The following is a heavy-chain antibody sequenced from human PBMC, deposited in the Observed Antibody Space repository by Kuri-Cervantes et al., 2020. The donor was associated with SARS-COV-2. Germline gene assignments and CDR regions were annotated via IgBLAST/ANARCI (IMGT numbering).Heavy chain of an antibody. Sequence: SETLSLTCAVYGGSFSGYYWSWIRQPPGKGLEWIGEINHSGSTNYNPSLKSRVTISVDTSKNQFSLKLSSVTAADTAVYYCAREYSSSSGKGFNYWGQGTLVTVSS. CDR1: GGSFSGYY. CDR3: AREYSSSSGKGFNY. J-gene: IGHJ4*02. CDR2: INHSGST. V-gene: IGHV4-34*01. D-gene: IGHD6-6*01.